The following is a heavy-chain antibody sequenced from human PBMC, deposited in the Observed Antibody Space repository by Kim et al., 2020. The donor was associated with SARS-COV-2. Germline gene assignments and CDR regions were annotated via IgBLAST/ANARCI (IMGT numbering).Heavy chain of an antibody. CDR3: MNGGGGWIWDH. Sequence: GGSLRLSCTTSGFTFTGYAMSWVRQAPGKGLEWVSSIDGSDGTTYYVDSVKGRLTISRDNAKNTLYLQMNSLRAGDTAVDYCMNGGGGWIWDHWGQGTRVTVSS. V-gene: IGHV3-23*01. CDR2: IDGSDGTT. CDR1: GFTFTGYA. J-gene: IGHJ4*02. D-gene: IGHD2-2*03.